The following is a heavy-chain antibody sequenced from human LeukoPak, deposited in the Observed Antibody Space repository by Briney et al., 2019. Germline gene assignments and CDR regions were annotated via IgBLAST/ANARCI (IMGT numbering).Heavy chain of an antibody. Sequence: ASVKVSCKASGYTFTSYDINWVRQATGQGLEWMGWMNPNSGNTGYAQKFQGRVTMTRNTSISTAYMELSSLRSEDTAVYYCARDPFPYFDWLYWFDPWGQGTLVTVSS. D-gene: IGHD3-9*01. CDR2: MNPNSGNT. J-gene: IGHJ5*02. CDR3: ARDPFPYFDWLYWFDP. V-gene: IGHV1-8*01. CDR1: GYTFTSYD.